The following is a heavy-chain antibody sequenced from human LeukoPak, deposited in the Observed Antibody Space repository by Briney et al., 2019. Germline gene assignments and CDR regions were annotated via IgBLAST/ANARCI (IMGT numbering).Heavy chain of an antibody. D-gene: IGHD1-14*01. V-gene: IGHV3-30*04. Sequence: GGSLRLSCAASGFNFSSYAMHWFRQAPGKGLEWVAVISYDGSNKYYADSVKGRFTISRDNSKNTLYLQMNSLRAEDTAVYYCARDNPGGLRYYYYMDVWGKGTTVTVSS. J-gene: IGHJ6*03. CDR3: ARDNPGGLRYYYYMDV. CDR2: ISYDGSNK. CDR1: GFNFSSYA.